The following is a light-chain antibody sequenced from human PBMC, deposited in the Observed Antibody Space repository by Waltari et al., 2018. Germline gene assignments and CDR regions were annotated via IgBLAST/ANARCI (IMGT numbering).Light chain of an antibody. V-gene: IGKV3-15*01. CDR1: QSVSSS. J-gene: IGKJ1*01. CDR2: GAS. Sequence: EIVMTQSPGTLSVSPGERATLSCRASQSVSSSLAWYQKKPGQAPRLLIYGASTRATGIPGRFSGSWSGTEFTLTISGLQSEDFAVYHCQQYSDWPLTFGQGTKVEI. CDR3: QQYSDWPLT.